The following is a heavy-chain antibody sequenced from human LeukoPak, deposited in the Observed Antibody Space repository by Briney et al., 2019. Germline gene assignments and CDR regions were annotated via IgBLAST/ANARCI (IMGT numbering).Heavy chain of an antibody. Sequence: PSETLSLTCAVYGGSFSGYYWSWIRQPPGKGLQWIGYIYYSGSTNYNPSLKSRVTISVDTSKNQFSLKLSSVTAADTAVYYCAREAVSEYYYDSSGYSAFDIWGQGTMVTVSS. V-gene: IGHV4-59*01. CDR2: IYYSGST. CDR1: GGSFSGYY. J-gene: IGHJ3*02. CDR3: AREAVSEYYYDSSGYSAFDI. D-gene: IGHD3-22*01.